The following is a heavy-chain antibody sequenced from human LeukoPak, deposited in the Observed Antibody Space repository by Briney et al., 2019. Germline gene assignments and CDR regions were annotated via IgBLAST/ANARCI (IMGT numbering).Heavy chain of an antibody. D-gene: IGHD3-10*01. V-gene: IGHV4-34*01. CDR1: GGSFSGYY. J-gene: IGHJ4*02. CDR2: INQSGST. CDR3: ARARSAVRGAKIDY. Sequence: SETLSLTCAVYGGSFSGYYWSWIRQPPGKGLEWIGEINQSGSTNYNPSLKSRVTISVDTSKNQFSLKLSSVTAADTAVYYCARARSAVRGAKIDYWGQGTLVTVSS.